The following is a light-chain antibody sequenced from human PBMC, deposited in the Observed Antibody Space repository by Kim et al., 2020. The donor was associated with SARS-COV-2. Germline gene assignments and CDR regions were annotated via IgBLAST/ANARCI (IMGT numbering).Light chain of an antibody. CDR3: SSYISSSTLV. Sequence: GQSITISCTGTSSYVGGYNYVSWYQQHPGKAPKLMIYDVTNRPSGVSSRFSGSKSGNTASLTISGLQAEDEADYYCSSYISSSTLVFGGGTQLTVL. CDR1: SSYVGGYNY. J-gene: IGLJ3*02. V-gene: IGLV2-14*03. CDR2: DVT.